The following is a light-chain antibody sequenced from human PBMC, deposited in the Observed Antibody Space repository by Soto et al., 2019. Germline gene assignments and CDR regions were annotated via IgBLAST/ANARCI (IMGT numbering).Light chain of an antibody. CDR2: EAS. V-gene: IGKV1-5*03. Sequence: DIQMTQSPSTLSASVGDRVSITCRASQRIDTWLAWYQQKPGKAPNLLIYEASSLERRVTSRYSGSGSGTEFTLTISSLQPDDFATYYCQQYNSYSWTVGQGTKVEIK. CDR1: QRIDTW. J-gene: IGKJ1*01. CDR3: QQYNSYSWT.